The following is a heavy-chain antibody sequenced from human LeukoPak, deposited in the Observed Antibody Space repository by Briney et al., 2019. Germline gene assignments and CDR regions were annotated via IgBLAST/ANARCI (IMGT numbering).Heavy chain of an antibody. CDR2: IYYSGST. CDR1: GGSISSYY. V-gene: IGHV4-59*01. D-gene: IGHD5-24*01. J-gene: IGHJ3*02. Sequence: PSETLSLTCTVSGGSISSYYWSWIRQPPGKGLEWIGYIYYSGSTNYNPSLKSRVTISVDTSKNQFSLKLSSVTAADTAVYYCARDRRDGYNNPLAFDIWGQGTMVTVSS. CDR3: ARDRRDGYNNPLAFDI.